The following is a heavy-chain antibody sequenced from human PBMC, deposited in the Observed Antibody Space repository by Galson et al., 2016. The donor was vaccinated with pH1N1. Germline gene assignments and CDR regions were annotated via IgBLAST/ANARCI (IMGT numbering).Heavy chain of an antibody. CDR3: ARNCSSSSCHVDY. Sequence: SVKVSCKASGYTFTSYAMNWVRQAPGQGLEWMGWINPTTGNPTYAQGFTGRFVFSLDTSVSTAYLQISSLKAEDTAVYSCARNCSSSSCHVDYWGQGTLVTVSS. V-gene: IGHV7-4-1*02. D-gene: IGHD2-2*01. J-gene: IGHJ4*02. CDR2: INPTTGNP. CDR1: GYTFTSYA.